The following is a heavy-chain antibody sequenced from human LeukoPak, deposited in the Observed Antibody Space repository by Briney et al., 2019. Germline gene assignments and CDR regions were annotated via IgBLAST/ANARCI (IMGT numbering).Heavy chain of an antibody. CDR2: ISGSGGST. V-gene: IGHV3-23*01. Sequence: QPGGSLRLSCAASGFTFSSYGMSWVRQAPGKGLEWVSAISGSGGSTYYADSVKGRFTISRDNSKNTLYLQMNSLRAEDTAVYYCAKGIQLWLRNYYYYYMDVWGKGTTVTISS. CDR1: GFTFSSYG. J-gene: IGHJ6*03. CDR3: AKGIQLWLRNYYYYYMDV. D-gene: IGHD5-18*01.